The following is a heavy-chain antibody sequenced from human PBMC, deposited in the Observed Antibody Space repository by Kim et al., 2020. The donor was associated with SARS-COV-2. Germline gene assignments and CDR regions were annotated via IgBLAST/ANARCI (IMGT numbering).Heavy chain of an antibody. Sequence: SETLSLTCTVSGGSVSSGSYYWSWIRQPPGKGLEWIGYIYYSGSTNYNPSLKSRVTISVDTSKNQFSLKLSSVTAADTAVYYCARLWFGELYRLDVWGQGTTVTVSS. CDR1: GGSVSSGSYY. D-gene: IGHD3-10*01. V-gene: IGHV4-61*01. J-gene: IGHJ6*02. CDR3: ARLWFGELYRLDV. CDR2: IYYSGST.